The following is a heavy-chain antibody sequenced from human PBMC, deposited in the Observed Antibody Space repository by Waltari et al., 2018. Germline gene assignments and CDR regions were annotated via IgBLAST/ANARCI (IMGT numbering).Heavy chain of an antibody. CDR1: GGSFSGYY. J-gene: IGHJ4*02. Sequence: QVQLQQWGAGLLKPSETLSLTCAVYGGSFSGYYWSWIRQPPGKGLEWIGSITPSGSTNYHPSLKSRVTRSVDTSKNQFSLKLISVTAADTAVYYCARLGYSSGVDYWGQGTLVTVSS. CDR2: ITPSGST. V-gene: IGHV4-34*01. CDR3: ARLGYSSGVDY. D-gene: IGHD6-19*01.